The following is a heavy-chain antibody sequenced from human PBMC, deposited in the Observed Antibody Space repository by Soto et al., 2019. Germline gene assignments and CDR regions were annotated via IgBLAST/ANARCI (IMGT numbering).Heavy chain of an antibody. V-gene: IGHV2-5*02. D-gene: IGHD1-20*01. Sequence: SGPTLVNPTQTLTLTCTFSGFSLGTSGVGVGWIRQPPGKALEWLALIYWGDDKRYSPSLKSRLTITKDTSKNQVVLTMTNMDPVDTATYYCAQELYNWNDGDAFDIWGQGTMVTVSS. CDR3: AQELYNWNDGDAFDI. J-gene: IGHJ3*02. CDR1: GFSLGTSGVG. CDR2: IYWGDDK.